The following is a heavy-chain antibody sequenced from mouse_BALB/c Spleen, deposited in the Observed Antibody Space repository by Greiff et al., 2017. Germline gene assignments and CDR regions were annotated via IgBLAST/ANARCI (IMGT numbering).Heavy chain of an antibody. J-gene: IGHJ4*01. CDR3: ARDGDDYDPYAMDY. CDR1: GFTFSDYY. Sequence: EVQGVESGGGLVKPGGSLKLSCAASGFTFSDYYMYWVRQTPEKRLEWVATISDGGSYTYYPDSVKGRFTISRDNAKNNLYLQMSSLKSEDTAMYYCARDGDDYDPYAMDYWGQGTSVTVSS. D-gene: IGHD2-4*01. CDR2: ISDGGSYT. V-gene: IGHV5-4*02.